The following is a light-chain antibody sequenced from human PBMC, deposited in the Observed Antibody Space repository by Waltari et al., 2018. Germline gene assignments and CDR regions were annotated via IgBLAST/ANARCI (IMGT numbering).Light chain of an antibody. Sequence: DIVMTQSPDSLAVSLGERATINCKSSQKILYRANNQNYLAWYQQNPGQPPKLLIYWASTREFGVPDRFSGSGSGTDFTLTISSLQAEDVAVYYCQQYYSTPLTFGGGTRVEIK. CDR3: QQYYSTPLT. J-gene: IGKJ4*01. V-gene: IGKV4-1*01. CDR1: QKILYRANNQNY. CDR2: WAS.